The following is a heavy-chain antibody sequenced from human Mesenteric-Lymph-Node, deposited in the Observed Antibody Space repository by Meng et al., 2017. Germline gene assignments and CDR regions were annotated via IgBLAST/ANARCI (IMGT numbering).Heavy chain of an antibody. D-gene: IGHD3-9*01. Sequence: GESLKISCAASGFTFSDYYMSWIRQAPGKGLEWVSYISSSGSTIYYADSVKGRFTISRDNAKNSLYLQMNSLRAEDTAVYYCARDSFPDRLRYFDWLLQYDAFDIWGQGTMVTVSS. CDR2: ISSSGSTI. V-gene: IGHV3-11*04. J-gene: IGHJ3*02. CDR3: ARDSFPDRLRYFDWLLQYDAFDI. CDR1: GFTFSDYY.